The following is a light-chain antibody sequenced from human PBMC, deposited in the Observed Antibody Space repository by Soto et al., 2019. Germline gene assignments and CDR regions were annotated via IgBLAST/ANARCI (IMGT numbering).Light chain of an antibody. CDR3: QQYNNWPPIT. CDR1: QSVSSAN. V-gene: IGKV3-15*01. Sequence: EIVLTQSPGTLSFSPGERATLSCRASQSVSSANFAWYQQKPGQAPRLLIYGASTRATGIPARFSGSGSGTEFTLTISSLQSEDFAVYYCQQYNNWPPITFGQGTRLEIK. CDR2: GAS. J-gene: IGKJ5*01.